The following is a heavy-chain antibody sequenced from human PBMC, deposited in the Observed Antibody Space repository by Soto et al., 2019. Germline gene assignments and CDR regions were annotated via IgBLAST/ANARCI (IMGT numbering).Heavy chain of an antibody. CDR1: GFTLSDYY. Sequence: GSLRVSCAPSGFTLSDYYMSWIRHARGKGLEWVSYISSSGRTIYYADSVKGRFTISRDNAKNSLYLQTNSLRAEDTAVYYCAREIAAAGTYYYGMEVWGQWTTVTVSS. V-gene: IGHV3-11*01. CDR2: ISSSGRTI. D-gene: IGHD6-13*01. CDR3: AREIAAAGTYYYGMEV. J-gene: IGHJ6*01.